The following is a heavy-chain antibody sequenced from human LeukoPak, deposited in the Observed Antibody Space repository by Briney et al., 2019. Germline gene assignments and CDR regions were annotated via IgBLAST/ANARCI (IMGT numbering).Heavy chain of an antibody. Sequence: PSETLSLTCTVSGGSISSGAYWGWVRQPPGMGLEWIATIYRTGSTYNNPSLESRVTISIDTSKNQFSLKLNSVTAADTAVYYCANSWYYYDSSGLPKADAFDRWGQGTLVTVSS. J-gene: IGHJ3*01. CDR1: GGSISSGAY. CDR2: IYRTGST. V-gene: IGHV4-38-2*02. CDR3: ANSWYYYDSSGLPKADAFDR. D-gene: IGHD3-22*01.